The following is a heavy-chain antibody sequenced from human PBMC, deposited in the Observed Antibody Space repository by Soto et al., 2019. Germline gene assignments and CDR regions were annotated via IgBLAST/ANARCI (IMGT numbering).Heavy chain of an antibody. J-gene: IGHJ5*02. CDR1: GDSVSSNSAA. CDR3: AITPQPQYCSGGSCLYVDNWFDP. CDR2: TYYRSKWYN. D-gene: IGHD2-15*01. V-gene: IGHV6-1*01. Sequence: QSQTLSLTCAISGDSVSSNSAAWNWIRQSPSRGLEWLGRTYYRSKWYNDYAVSVKSRITINPDTSKNQFSLQLNSVTPEDTAVYYCAITPQPQYCSGGSCLYVDNWFDPWGQGTLVTVSS.